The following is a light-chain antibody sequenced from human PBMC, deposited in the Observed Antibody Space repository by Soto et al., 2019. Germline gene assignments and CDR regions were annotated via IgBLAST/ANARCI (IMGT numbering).Light chain of an antibody. CDR2: DVS. CDR3: SSYTTSSTVV. J-gene: IGLJ2*01. Sequence: QSALTQPASVSGSPGQSITISCTGTSNDVGIYNYVSWYQHHPGKAPKLIIYDVSYRPSGVSNRFSGSKSGNTASLTISGLQSEDEADYYCSSYTTSSTVVFGGGTQLTVL. V-gene: IGLV2-14*03. CDR1: SNDVGIYNY.